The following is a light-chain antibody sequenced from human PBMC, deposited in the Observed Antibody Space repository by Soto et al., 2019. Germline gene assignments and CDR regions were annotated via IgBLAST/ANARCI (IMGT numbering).Light chain of an antibody. V-gene: IGKV1-5*01. CDR2: DAS. Sequence: DIQLTQSPSALSASVGDSVSITCRASQGISDWLAWYQLKPGAAPKLLIYDASRVQSGVPSRFTGSGSGTEFTLTISGLLPDDFATYYCQQYNSYPWTFGQGTKV. CDR3: QQYNSYPWT. CDR1: QGISDW. J-gene: IGKJ1*01.